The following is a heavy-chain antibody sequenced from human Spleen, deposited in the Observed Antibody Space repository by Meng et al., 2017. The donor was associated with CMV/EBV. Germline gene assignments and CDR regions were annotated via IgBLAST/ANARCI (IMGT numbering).Heavy chain of an antibody. V-gene: IGHV3-23*01. CDR3: AKARSSGGHYYYYDMDV. Sequence: GESLKISCAASGFSFSNNAMSWVRQAPGKGLEWVSAITYSGSSTHYADSVKGRFTISRDNSKNTLYLQMNSLRAEDTAVYYCAKARSSGGHYYYYDMDVWGQGTTVTVSS. CDR2: ITYSGSST. J-gene: IGHJ6*02. D-gene: IGHD6-6*01. CDR1: GFSFSNNA.